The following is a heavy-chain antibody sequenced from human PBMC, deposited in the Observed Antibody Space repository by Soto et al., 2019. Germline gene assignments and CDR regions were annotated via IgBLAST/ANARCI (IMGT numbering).Heavy chain of an antibody. CDR3: AHRRVTKGFQH. D-gene: IGHD2-21*02. CDR1: GFSLSTSGVG. CDR2: IYWNDDK. J-gene: IGHJ1*01. V-gene: IGHV2-5*01. Sequence: QITLKESGPTLVKPTQTLTLTCTFSGFSLSTSGVGVGWIRQPPGKALEWLALIYWNDDKRYSPSLKSRLNITKDTSKNQVVLTRTNMDPVDTATDYGAHRRVTKGFQHWGQVTLVTVSS.